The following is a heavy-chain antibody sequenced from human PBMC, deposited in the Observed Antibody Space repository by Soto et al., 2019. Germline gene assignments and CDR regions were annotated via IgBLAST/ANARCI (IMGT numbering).Heavy chain of an antibody. CDR1: GGSFSGYY. CDR3: AYGDSITY. J-gene: IGHJ4*02. V-gene: IGHV4-34*01. Sequence: PSETLSLTCAVYGGSFSGYYWSWIRQPPGKGLEWIGEINHSGSTNYNPSLKSRVTISVDTSKNQFSLKLSSVTAADTAVYYCAYGDSITYWGQGTLVTVSS. CDR2: INHSGST. D-gene: IGHD4-17*01.